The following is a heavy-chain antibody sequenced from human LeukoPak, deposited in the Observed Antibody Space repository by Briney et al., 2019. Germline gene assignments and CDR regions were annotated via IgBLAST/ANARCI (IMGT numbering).Heavy chain of an antibody. CDR2: MNPNSDNT. J-gene: IGHJ3*02. Sequence: ASVKVSCKASGYTFTSYDINWVRQATGQGLEWMGWMNPNSDNTGYAQKFQGRVTITTDESTSTAYMELSSLRSEDTAVYYCARALTMVRGVTLGAFDIWGQGTMVTVSS. CDR3: ARALTMVRGVTLGAFDI. V-gene: IGHV1-8*03. CDR1: GYTFTSYD. D-gene: IGHD3-10*01.